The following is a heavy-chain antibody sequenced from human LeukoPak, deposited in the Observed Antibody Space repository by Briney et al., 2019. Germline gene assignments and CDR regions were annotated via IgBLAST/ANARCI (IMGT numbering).Heavy chain of an antibody. CDR3: AIEIPSGSYYKHYYYYMDV. J-gene: IGHJ6*03. CDR1: GYTFTSYY. CDR2: INPSGGST. V-gene: IGHV1-46*01. Sequence: ASVKVSCTASGYTFTSYYMHWVRQAPGQGLEWRGIINPSGGSTSYAQKFQGRVTMTKVISTSTVYIELSSLRSEDPAVYYCAIEIPSGSYYKHYYYYMDVWGKGTTVTVSS. D-gene: IGHD3-10*01.